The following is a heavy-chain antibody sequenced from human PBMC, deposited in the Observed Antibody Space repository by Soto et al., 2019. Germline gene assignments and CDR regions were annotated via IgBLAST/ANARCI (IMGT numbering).Heavy chain of an antibody. V-gene: IGHV4-4*07. Sequence: PSETLSLTCTVSGGSISSYYWSWIRQPAGKGLEWIGRIYTSGSTNYNPSLKSRVTMSVDTSKNQFSLKLSSVTAADTAVYYCARDSRARTSSSWHHVWYFDYWGQGTLVTVSS. J-gene: IGHJ4*02. D-gene: IGHD6-13*01. CDR2: IYTSGST. CDR1: GGSISSYY. CDR3: ARDSRARTSSSWHHVWYFDY.